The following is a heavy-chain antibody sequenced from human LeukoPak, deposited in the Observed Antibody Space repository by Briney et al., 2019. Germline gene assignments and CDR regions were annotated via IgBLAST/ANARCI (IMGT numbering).Heavy chain of an antibody. CDR3: AARDGLIPAATSYFDY. D-gene: IGHD2-2*01. CDR2: INHSGST. Sequence: SETLSLTCAVYGGSFSGYYWSWIRQPPGKGLEWIGEINHSGSTNYNPSLKSRVTISVDTSKNQFSLKLSSVTAADTAVCYCAARDGLIPAATSYFDYWGQGTLVTVSS. CDR1: GGSFSGYY. V-gene: IGHV4-34*01. J-gene: IGHJ4*02.